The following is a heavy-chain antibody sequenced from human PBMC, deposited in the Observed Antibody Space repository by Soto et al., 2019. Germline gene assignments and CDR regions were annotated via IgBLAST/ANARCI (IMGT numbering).Heavy chain of an antibody. CDR1: GGTFSSYA. D-gene: IGHD6-19*01. J-gene: IGHJ5*02. CDR2: IIPIFGTA. V-gene: IGHV1-69*13. Sequence: GASVKVSCKASGGTFSSYAISWVRQAPGQGLEWMGGIIPIFGTANYAQKFQGRVTITADESTSTAYMELSSLRSEDTAVYYCARDPKYSSGSGAFDPWGQGTLVTVSS. CDR3: ARDPKYSSGSGAFDP.